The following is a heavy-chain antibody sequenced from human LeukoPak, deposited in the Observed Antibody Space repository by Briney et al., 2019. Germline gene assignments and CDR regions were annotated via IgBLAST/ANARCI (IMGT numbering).Heavy chain of an antibody. D-gene: IGHD5-24*01. CDR3: VRCEARERAQLDS. J-gene: IGHJ4*02. Sequence: GGSLRLSCAASGFTFNRSWMHWVRQVPGKGLVWLAHINTDGSNTTYADSVTGRFTISRDSAQNTVYLQMSSLTAEDTAIYYCVRCEARERAQLDSWGQGTLVTVSS. CDR2: INTDGSNT. V-gene: IGHV3-74*03. CDR1: GFTFNRSW.